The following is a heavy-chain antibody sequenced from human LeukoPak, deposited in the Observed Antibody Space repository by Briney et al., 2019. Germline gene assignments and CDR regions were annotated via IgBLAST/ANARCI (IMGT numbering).Heavy chain of an antibody. Sequence: KASETLSLTCSVTGGSISSGDYYWTWIRQPPGKGLEWIAYIYYSGSAEYNLSLQSRATISVDTSKNQFFLKLRSVTAADTAVYYCARRQYYYGSGSMDVWGKVTMVTISS. J-gene: IGHJ6*03. V-gene: IGHV4-30-4*08. D-gene: IGHD3-10*01. CDR2: IYYSGSA. CDR1: GGSISSGDYY. CDR3: ARRQYYYGSGSMDV.